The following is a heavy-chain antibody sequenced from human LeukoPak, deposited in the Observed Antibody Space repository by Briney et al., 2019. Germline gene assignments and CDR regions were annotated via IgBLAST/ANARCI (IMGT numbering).Heavy chain of an antibody. D-gene: IGHD1-7*01. J-gene: IGHJ4*02. Sequence: PGGSLRLSCAASGFTFSSHAIHWVRQTPGKGLEWVAVISYGGSNKYYADSVKGRFTISRDNSKNTLYLQMNSLRAEDTAVYYCAKGEPGTTSPLDYWGQGTLVTVSS. CDR1: GFTFSSHA. CDR3: AKGEPGTTSPLDY. CDR2: ISYGGSNK. V-gene: IGHV3-30*04.